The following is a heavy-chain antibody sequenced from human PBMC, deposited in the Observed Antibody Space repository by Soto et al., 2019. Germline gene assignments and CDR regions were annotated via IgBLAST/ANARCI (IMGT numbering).Heavy chain of an antibody. CDR2: IYYSGST. V-gene: IGHV4-39*01. D-gene: IGHD3-9*01. CDR3: ARRLGRYFDWLFGSYGAFDI. J-gene: IGHJ3*02. CDR1: GGSISSSSYY. Sequence: PSETLSLTCTVSGGSISSSSYYWGWVRQPPGKWLEWIGSIYYSGSTYYNPSLKSRVTISVDTSKNQFSLKLSSVTAADTAVYYCARRLGRYFDWLFGSYGAFDIWGQGTMVTV.